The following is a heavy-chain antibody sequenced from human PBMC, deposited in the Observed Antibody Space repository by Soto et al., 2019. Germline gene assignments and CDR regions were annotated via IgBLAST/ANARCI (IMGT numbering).Heavy chain of an antibody. CDR3: ARALGGPGRGFDP. J-gene: IGHJ5*02. CDR1: GYTFISYG. V-gene: IGHV1-18*01. Sequence: QVQLVQSGAEVKKPGASVKASCKTSGYTFISYGISWVRQAPGQGLEWMGWISAYNGNTNYAQKVQGRVTMTTDTSTSTAYMEVRSLRSDDTAVYYCARALGGPGRGFDPWGQGTLVIVSS. D-gene: IGHD1-1*01. CDR2: ISAYNGNT.